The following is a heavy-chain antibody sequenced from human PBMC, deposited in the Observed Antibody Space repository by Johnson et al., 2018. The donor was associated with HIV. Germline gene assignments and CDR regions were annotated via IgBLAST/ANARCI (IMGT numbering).Heavy chain of an antibody. Sequence: QVQLVESGGGVVQPGGSLRLSCAASGFTFSSYGMHWVRQAPGKGLEWVAFIRYDGSNKYYADSVKGRFTISRDNSKNTLYLQMNSLRAEDTAVYYCAKEFMITFGVVIEYDAFDIWGQGTMVTVSS. J-gene: IGHJ3*02. CDR2: IRYDGSNK. V-gene: IGHV3-30*02. CDR1: GFTFSSYG. CDR3: AKEFMITFGVVIEYDAFDI. D-gene: IGHD3-16*02.